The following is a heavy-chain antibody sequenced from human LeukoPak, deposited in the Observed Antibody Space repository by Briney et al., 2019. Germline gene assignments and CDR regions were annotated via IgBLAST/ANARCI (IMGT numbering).Heavy chain of an antibody. CDR1: GGSISSYY. CDR2: IYTSGST. Sequence: SVTLSLTCTVSGGSISSYYWSWIRQPAGKGLEWIGRIYTSGSTNYNPSLKSRVTMSVDTSKNQFSLKLSSVTAADTAVYYCARDLAAAGTPNWFDPWGQGTLVTVSS. V-gene: IGHV4-4*07. D-gene: IGHD6-13*01. J-gene: IGHJ5*02. CDR3: ARDLAAAGTPNWFDP.